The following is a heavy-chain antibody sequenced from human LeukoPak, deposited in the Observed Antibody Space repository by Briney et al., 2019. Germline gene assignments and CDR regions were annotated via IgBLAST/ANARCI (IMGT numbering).Heavy chain of an antibody. CDR3: ARERNAIVGATYYYYYGMDV. CDR1: GYTFTSYD. D-gene: IGHD1-26*01. Sequence: ASVKVSCKASGYTFTSYDINWVRQATGQGLEWMGWMNPNSGNTGYAQKFQGRVTMTRNTSISTAYMELSSLRSEDTAVYYCARERNAIVGATYYYYYGMDVWGQGTTVTVSS. CDR2: MNPNSGNT. J-gene: IGHJ6*02. V-gene: IGHV1-8*01.